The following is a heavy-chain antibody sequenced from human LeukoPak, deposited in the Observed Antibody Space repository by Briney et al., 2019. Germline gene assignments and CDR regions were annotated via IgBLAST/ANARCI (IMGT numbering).Heavy chain of an antibody. D-gene: IGHD6-13*01. V-gene: IGHV3-23*01. CDR2: ISGSGGST. CDR1: GFTFSSYA. Sequence: GGSLRLSCAASGFTFSSYAMSWVRQAPGKGLEWVSAISGSGGSTYYADSVKGRFTISGDNSKNTLYLQMNSLRAEDTAVYYCAKDPYSSSWYNWFDPWGQGTLVTVSS. CDR3: AKDPYSSSWYNWFDP. J-gene: IGHJ5*02.